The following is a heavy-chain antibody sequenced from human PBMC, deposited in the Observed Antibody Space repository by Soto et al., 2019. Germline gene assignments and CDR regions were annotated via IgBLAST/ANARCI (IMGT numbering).Heavy chain of an antibody. CDR2: MYYNGNT. CDR3: ARDGAYCSSIGCQNPFDH. CDR1: GGSINGGGYY. V-gene: IGHV4-31*01. D-gene: IGHD2-2*01. J-gene: IGHJ4*02. Sequence: QVQLQESGPGLVQPSQTLSLSCTVSGGSINGGGYYWNWIRQLPGKGLEWIGYMYYNGNTYYNPSLQSPATISFGTSHDQFSLRLTSVTAADTAVYFCARDGAYCSSIGCQNPFDHWGQGTLVTVSS.